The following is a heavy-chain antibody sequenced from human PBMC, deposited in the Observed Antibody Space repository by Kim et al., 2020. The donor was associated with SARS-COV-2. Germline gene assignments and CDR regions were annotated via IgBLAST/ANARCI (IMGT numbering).Heavy chain of an antibody. CDR1: GFTFSSYA. J-gene: IGHJ3*02. D-gene: IGHD3-3*02. V-gene: IGHV3-64D*06. CDR2: ISSNGGST. CDR3: VKPIRLATDAFDI. Sequence: GGSLRLSCSASGFTFSSYAMHWVRQAPGKGLEYVSAISSNGGSTYYADSVKGRFTISRDNSKNTLYLQMSSLRAEDTAVYYCVKPIRLATDAFDIWGQGTMVTVSS.